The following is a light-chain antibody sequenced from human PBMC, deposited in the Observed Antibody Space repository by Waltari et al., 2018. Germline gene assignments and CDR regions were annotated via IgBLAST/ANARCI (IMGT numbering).Light chain of an antibody. CDR3: NSYAGSHTWV. CDR2: EVT. Sequence: QSALTQPPSASGSPGQSVTISCTGTSSDAGCSNYVPGSHQYPGKAPKIVIYEVTKRPSGVPDRFSGSKSGNTASLTVSGVQAEDEADYYCNSYAGSHTWVFGGGTKLTVL. V-gene: IGLV2-8*01. CDR1: SSDAGCSNY. J-gene: IGLJ3*02.